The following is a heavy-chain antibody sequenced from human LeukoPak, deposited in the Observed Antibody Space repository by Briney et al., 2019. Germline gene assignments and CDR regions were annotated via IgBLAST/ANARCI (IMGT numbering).Heavy chain of an antibody. V-gene: IGHV3-74*01. CDR1: AFNFTAYW. CDR3: AVSNGGYGP. J-gene: IGHJ5*02. Sequence: GGSLSLSCGSTAFNFTAYWMHWVRQDPRQGLLWVARINSDGTTTNYADSVKGRFTISRDNAKNTLFLQMNSLRAEDTAVYFCAVSNGGYGPWGQGALVTVSS. CDR2: INSDGTTT. D-gene: IGHD5-12*01.